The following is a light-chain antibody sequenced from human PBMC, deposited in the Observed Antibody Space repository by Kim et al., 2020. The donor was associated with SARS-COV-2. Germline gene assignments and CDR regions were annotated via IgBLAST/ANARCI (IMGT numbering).Light chain of an antibody. Sequence: DIVMTQSPDSLAVSLGERATINCKSSQSVFYSSSNKDYLAWYQQKPGQPPKLLIYWASTRESGVPDRFSGSGSGTDFTLTISSLQAEDVAVYYCQQYNTIPRTFGQGTKVDIK. CDR2: WAS. J-gene: IGKJ1*01. CDR1: QSVFYSSSNKDY. CDR3: QQYNTIPRT. V-gene: IGKV4-1*01.